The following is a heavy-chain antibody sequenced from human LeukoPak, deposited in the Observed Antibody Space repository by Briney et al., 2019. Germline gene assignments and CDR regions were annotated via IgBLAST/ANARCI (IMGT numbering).Heavy chain of an antibody. CDR1: GFTFSTSW. V-gene: IGHV3-74*01. J-gene: IGHJ4*02. Sequence: GGSLRLSCAGSGFTFSTSWMHWVRQAPGQGLVWVSRINSDGSTINYADSVQGRFTISRDNAKSTLYLQMNSLGAEDTAVYYCANHYFDISGYIHWGQGTLVTVSS. CDR2: INSDGSTI. CDR3: ANHYFDISGYIH. D-gene: IGHD3-22*01.